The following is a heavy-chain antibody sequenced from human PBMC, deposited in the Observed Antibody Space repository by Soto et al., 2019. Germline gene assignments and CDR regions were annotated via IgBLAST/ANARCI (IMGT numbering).Heavy chain of an antibody. CDR3: ARVPDR. CDR2: IYHSGST. CDR1: GGSISSGGYS. V-gene: IGHV4-30-2*01. Sequence: QLQLQESGSGLVKPSQTLSLTCAVSGGSISSGGYSWSWIRQPPGKGLGCIGYIYHSGSTYYNPAPXSXVTIAVDRSKNQFSLKPSSVTAADTAVYYCARVPDRWGQGTLVTVSS. J-gene: IGHJ5*02. D-gene: IGHD2-2*01.